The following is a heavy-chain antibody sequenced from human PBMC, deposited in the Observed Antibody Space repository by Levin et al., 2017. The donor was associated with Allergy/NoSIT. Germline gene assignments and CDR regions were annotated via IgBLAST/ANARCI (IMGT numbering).Heavy chain of an antibody. CDR1: GFTFSNYA. CDR3: VKEMTTVIPVFDY. D-gene: IGHD4-17*01. Sequence: GESLKISCAASGFTFSNYAMSWVRQAPGKGLEWVSAITNSGRTYYADSVKGRFTVSRDNSKNMLYLQMNSLRADDTAVYYCVKEMTTVIPVFDYWGQGTLVTVSS. J-gene: IGHJ4*02. CDR2: ITNSGRT. V-gene: IGHV3-23*01.